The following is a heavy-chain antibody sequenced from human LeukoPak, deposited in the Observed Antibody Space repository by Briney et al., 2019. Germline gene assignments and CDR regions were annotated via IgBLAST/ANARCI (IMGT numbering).Heavy chain of an antibody. D-gene: IGHD6-13*01. J-gene: IGHJ5*02. CDR1: GYTFISYG. CDR3: ARDREGLTPVSSSRNNWFDP. CDR2: ISAYNGNT. Sequence: ASVKVSCKASGYTFISYGISWVRQAPGQGLEWMGWISAYNGNTNYAQKLQGRVTMTTDTSTSTAYMELRSLRSDDTAVYYCARDREGLTPVSSSRNNWFDPWGQGTLVTVSS. V-gene: IGHV1-18*01.